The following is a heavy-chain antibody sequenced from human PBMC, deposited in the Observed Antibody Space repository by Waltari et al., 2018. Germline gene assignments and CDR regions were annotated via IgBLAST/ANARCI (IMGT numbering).Heavy chain of an antibody. D-gene: IGHD1-1*01. CDR3: AKGGWNSNYLGY. Sequence: EVQLVESGGVVVQPGGSLRLSCAASGFTFDDYTMHWVRQAPGKGLEWVSAISGRGGNTYYADSVKGRLPISRDNSKNTLYLPMTSLRAEDTAMYYCAKGGWNSNYLGYWGQGTLVTVSS. V-gene: IGHV3-23*04. CDR2: ISGRGGNT. CDR1: GFTFDDYT. J-gene: IGHJ4*02.